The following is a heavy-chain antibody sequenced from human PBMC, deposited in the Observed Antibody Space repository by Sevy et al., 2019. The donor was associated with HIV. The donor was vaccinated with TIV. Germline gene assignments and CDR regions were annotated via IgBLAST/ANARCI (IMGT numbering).Heavy chain of an antibody. Sequence: SQTLSLTCTVSGGSISSYYWSWIRQPPGKGLEWIGYIYYSGSTNYIPSLKSRVTISVDTSKNQFSLKLSSVTAADTAVYYCARDQVIAAAGFAPWGQGTLVSDSS. CDR1: GGSISSYY. V-gene: IGHV4-59*01. CDR3: ARDQVIAAAGFAP. D-gene: IGHD6-13*01. J-gene: IGHJ5*02. CDR2: IYYSGST.